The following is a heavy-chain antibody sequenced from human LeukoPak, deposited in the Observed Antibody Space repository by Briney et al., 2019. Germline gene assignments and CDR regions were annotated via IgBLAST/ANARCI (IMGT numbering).Heavy chain of an antibody. CDR3: ARHRSSSSYYYYYMDV. D-gene: IGHD6-13*01. CDR1: GYTFTSYD. J-gene: IGHJ6*03. CDR2: MNPNSGNT. V-gene: IGHV1-8*01. Sequence: GASVKVSCKASGYTFTSYDINWVRQATGQGLEWMGWMNPNSGNTGYAQKFQGRVTMTRNTSISTAYMELSSLRSEDTAVYYCARHRSSSSYYYYYMDVWGKGTTVTVSS.